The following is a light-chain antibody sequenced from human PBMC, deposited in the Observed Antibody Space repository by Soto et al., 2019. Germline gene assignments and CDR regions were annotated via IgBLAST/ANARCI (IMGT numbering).Light chain of an antibody. CDR1: HSISSW. CDR3: QQYNSDSPYT. V-gene: IGKV1-5*01. CDR2: DAS. J-gene: IGKJ2*01. Sequence: DIQMTQSPSPLSASVGDRVTITCRASHSISSWLTWYQQKPGKAPKLLIYDASSLDSGVPSSFSGSGSGTDFTLTISSLQPDECATYYCQQYNSDSPYTFGQGTLLQIK.